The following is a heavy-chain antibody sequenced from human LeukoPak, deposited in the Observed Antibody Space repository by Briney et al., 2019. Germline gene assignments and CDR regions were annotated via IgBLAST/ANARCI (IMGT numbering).Heavy chain of an antibody. J-gene: IGHJ5*02. CDR2: ISYIGST. D-gene: IGHD6-13*01. V-gene: IGHV4-59*12. CDR3: ARGIRYTSSWYTYKWFDP. CDR1: GDSFSSYY. Sequence: SETLSLTCTVSGDSFSSYYWTWIRQPPGKGLEWIGHISYIGSTNYNPSLKSRVTISIDTSKNQFSLKLSSVTAADPGVYFCARGIRYTSSWYTYKWFDPWGQGALVTVSS.